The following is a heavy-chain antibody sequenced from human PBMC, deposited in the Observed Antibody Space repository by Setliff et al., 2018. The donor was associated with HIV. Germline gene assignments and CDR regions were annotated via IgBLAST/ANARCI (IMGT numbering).Heavy chain of an antibody. V-gene: IGHV4-39*01. J-gene: IGHJ6*03. CDR1: GGSISSGNYY. CDR2: IYQSGST. CDR3: ARHRDPPGSRWIYYYYYMDL. Sequence: SETLSLTCNVSGGSISSGNYYWSWIRLPAGKGLEWLGSIYQSGSTSYNPSLSSRLTISVDTSKNQVSLRLSSVTAADTGVYYCARHRDPPGSRWIYYYYYMDLWGEGTTVTVSS. D-gene: IGHD6-13*01.